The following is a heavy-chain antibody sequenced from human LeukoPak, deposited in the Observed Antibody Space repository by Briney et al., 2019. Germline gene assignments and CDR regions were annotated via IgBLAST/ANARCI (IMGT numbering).Heavy chain of an antibody. V-gene: IGHV1-69*05. J-gene: IGHJ4*02. CDR3: ATLRYSSSSVGCDDY. D-gene: IGHD6-6*01. Sequence: ASVQVSCKASGGTFSSYAISWVRQAPGQGLEWMGGIIPIFGTANYAQKFQGRVTITTDESTSTAYMELSSLRSEDTAVYYCATLRYSSSSVGCDDYWGQGTLVTVSS. CDR2: IIPIFGTA. CDR1: GGTFSSYA.